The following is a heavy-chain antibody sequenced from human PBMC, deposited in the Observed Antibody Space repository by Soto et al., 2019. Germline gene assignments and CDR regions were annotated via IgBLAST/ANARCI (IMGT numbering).Heavy chain of an antibody. CDR2: IYYSGST. J-gene: IGHJ4*02. CDR3: ARQVEDYGDYFDY. CDR1: GGSISSYY. V-gene: IGHV4-59*08. Sequence: PSETLSLTCTVSGGSISSYYWSWIRQPPGKGLEWIGYIYYSGSTNYNPSLKSRVTISVDTSKNQFSLKLSSVTAADTAVYYCARQVEDYGDYFDYWGQGTLVTVSS. D-gene: IGHD4-17*01.